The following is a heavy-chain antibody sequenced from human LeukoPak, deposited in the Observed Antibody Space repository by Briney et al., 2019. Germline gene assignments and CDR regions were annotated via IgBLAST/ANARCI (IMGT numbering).Heavy chain of an antibody. CDR3: LRDEGDLTRPSSERFDY. V-gene: IGHV3-11*05. J-gene: IGHJ4*02. D-gene: IGHD4-11*01. Sequence: AGGSLRLSCAASGFTFSDYYMSWIRQAPGKGLEWVSYISSTSSYTNYADSVKGRFTISRDNAKNSLHLQMNSLRAEDTAVYYCLRDEGDLTRPSSERFDYWGQGILVTVSS. CDR1: GFTFSDYY. CDR2: ISSTSSYT.